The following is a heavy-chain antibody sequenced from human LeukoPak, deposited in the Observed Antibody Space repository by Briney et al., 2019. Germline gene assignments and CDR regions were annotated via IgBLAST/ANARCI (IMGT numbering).Heavy chain of an antibody. V-gene: IGHV4-30-4*08. J-gene: IGHJ1*01. CDR2: IYYSGST. CDR3: ASSNSVVGYFQH. CDR1: RGSISSGDYY. Sequence: SETLSLTCTLSRGSISSGDYYWRWLRQPPGKGLEWSGYIYYSGSTYYNPSLKSRVTISVDTSKIQSSLKLSSVTAADTAVYYCASSNSVVGYFQHWGQGTLVSVSS. D-gene: IGHD2/OR15-2a*01.